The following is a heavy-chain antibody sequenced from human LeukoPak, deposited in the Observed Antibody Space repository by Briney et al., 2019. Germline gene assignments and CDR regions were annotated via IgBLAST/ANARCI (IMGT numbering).Heavy chain of an antibody. CDR2: IWYDGSNK. V-gene: IGHV3-33*06. J-gene: IGHJ4*02. Sequence: PGRSLRLSCAASGFTFSSYGMHWVRQAPGKGLEWVAVIWYDGSNKYYADSVKGRFTISRDNSKNTLYLQMNSLRAEDTAVYYCAKGGRGAADSFDYWGQGTLVTVSS. CDR3: AKGGRGAADSFDY. D-gene: IGHD6-13*01. CDR1: GFTFSSYG.